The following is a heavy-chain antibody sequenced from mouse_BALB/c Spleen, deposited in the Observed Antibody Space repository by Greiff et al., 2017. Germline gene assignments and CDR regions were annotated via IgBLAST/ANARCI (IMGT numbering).Heavy chain of an antibody. J-gene: IGHJ1*01. Sequence: EVQLQQSGAELVKPGASVKLSCTASGFNIKDTYMHWVKQRPEQGLEWIGRIDPANGNTKYDPKFQGKATITADTSSNTAYLQLSSLTSEDTAVYYCASEGATVVATDFDVWCGGTTDTVCS. CDR3: ASEGATVVATDFDV. CDR2: IDPANGNT. D-gene: IGHD1-1*01. V-gene: IGHV14-3*02. CDR1: GFNIKDTY.